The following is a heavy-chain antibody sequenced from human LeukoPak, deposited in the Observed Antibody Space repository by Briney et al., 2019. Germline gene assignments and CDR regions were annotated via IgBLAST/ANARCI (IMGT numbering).Heavy chain of an antibody. D-gene: IGHD3-22*01. CDR3: ARDLGYVYYDSSGYYDY. CDR2: IYYSGST. J-gene: IGHJ4*02. CDR1: GGSISSSSYY. V-gene: IGHV4-61*01. Sequence: SETLSLTCTVSGGSISSSSYYWGWIRQPPGKGLEWIGYIYYSGSTNYNPSLKSRVTISVDTSKDQFSLKLSSVTAADTAVYYCARDLGYVYYDSSGYYDYWGQGTLVTVSS.